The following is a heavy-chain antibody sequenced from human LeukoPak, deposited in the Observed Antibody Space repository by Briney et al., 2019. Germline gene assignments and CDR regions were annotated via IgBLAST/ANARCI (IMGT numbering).Heavy chain of an antibody. V-gene: IGHV3-15*01. CDR3: NTDFERPIVGASPFDY. Sequence: PGGSLRLSCAASGFTFSNAWMSWVRQAPGKGLEWVGRIKSKTDGGATDYAAPVKGRFTISRDDSQNTLYLQMNSLKTEDTAMYYCNTDFERPIVGASPFDYWGQGTLVTVSS. D-gene: IGHD1-26*01. J-gene: IGHJ4*02. CDR1: GFTFSNAW. CDR2: IKSKTDGGAT.